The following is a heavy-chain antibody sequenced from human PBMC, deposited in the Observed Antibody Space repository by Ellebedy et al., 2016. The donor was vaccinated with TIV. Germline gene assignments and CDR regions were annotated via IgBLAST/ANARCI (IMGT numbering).Heavy chain of an antibody. J-gene: IGHJ4*02. CDR2: ISWNSGSI. V-gene: IGHV3-9*01. Sequence: PGGSLRLSCAASGFTFENYAMHWVRQAPGKGLEWVSGISWNSGSIGYADSVKGRFTISRDNAKNSLYLQMNSLRAEDTAFYYCTKDIGTGSYYRYFDYWGQGTLVTVSS. CDR1: GFTFENYA. D-gene: IGHD1-26*01. CDR3: TKDIGTGSYYRYFDY.